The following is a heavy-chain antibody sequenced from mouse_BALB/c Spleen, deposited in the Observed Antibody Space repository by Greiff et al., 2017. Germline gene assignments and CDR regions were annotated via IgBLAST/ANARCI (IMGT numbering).Heavy chain of an antibody. Sequence: VQLQQSGPGLVKPSQTVSLTCTVTGISITTGNYRWSWIRQFPGNKLEWIGYIYYSGTITYNPSLTSRTTITRDTSKNQFFLEMNSLTAEDTATYYCARDGGNYEGYFDYWGQGTTLTVSS. V-gene: IGHV3-5*02. J-gene: IGHJ2*01. CDR3: ARDGGNYEGYFDY. CDR1: GISITTGNYR. CDR2: IYYSGTI. D-gene: IGHD2-1*01.